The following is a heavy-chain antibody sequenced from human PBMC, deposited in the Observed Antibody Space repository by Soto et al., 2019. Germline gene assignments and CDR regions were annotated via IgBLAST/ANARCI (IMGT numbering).Heavy chain of an antibody. V-gene: IGHV3-23*01. Sequence: GGSLSLSCAASGFTFSSYAMSWVRQAPGKGLEWVSAISGRGGSTYYADSVKGRFTISRDNSKNTLYLQMNSLRAEDTAVYYCAKELVTAITLGSAFDIWGQGTMVTVSS. D-gene: IGHD2-21*02. J-gene: IGHJ3*02. CDR3: AKELVTAITLGSAFDI. CDR1: GFTFSSYA. CDR2: ISGRGGST.